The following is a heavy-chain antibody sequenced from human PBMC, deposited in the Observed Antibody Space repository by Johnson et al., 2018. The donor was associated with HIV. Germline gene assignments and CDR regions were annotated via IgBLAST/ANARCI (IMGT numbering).Heavy chain of an antibody. CDR3: ASIAARRVSAFDI. Sequence: QVQLVESGGGVVQPGGSLRLSCAASGFTFSSYGMHWVRQAPGKGLEWVAFIRYDGSNKYYADSVKGRFTISRDNSKNTLYLQMNSLRVEDTAVYYCASIAARRVSAFDIWGQGTMVTVSS. J-gene: IGHJ3*02. CDR1: GFTFSSYG. V-gene: IGHV3-30*02. D-gene: IGHD6-6*01. CDR2: IRYDGSNK.